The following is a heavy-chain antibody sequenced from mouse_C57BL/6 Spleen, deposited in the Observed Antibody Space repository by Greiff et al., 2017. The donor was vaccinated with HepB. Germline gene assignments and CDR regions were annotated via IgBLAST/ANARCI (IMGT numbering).Heavy chain of an antibody. CDR1: GYTFTDYY. CDR2: INPNHGGT. Sequence: EVQLQQSGPELVKPGASVKISCKASGYTFTDYYMNWVKQSHGKSLEWIGDINPNHGGTSYNQKFKGKATLTVDKSSGTAYMELRSLQTEDSAVYYCARGDGSSYNWYVDVGGTGTTVTVAS. CDR3: ARGDGSSYNWYVDV. D-gene: IGHD1-1*01. V-gene: IGHV1-26*01. J-gene: IGHJ1*03.